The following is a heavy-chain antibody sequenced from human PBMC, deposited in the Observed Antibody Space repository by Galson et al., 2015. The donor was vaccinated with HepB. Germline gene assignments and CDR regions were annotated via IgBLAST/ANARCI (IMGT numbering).Heavy chain of an antibody. CDR1: GFTFSSYG. D-gene: IGHD6-25*01. CDR2: ISGSGYST. CDR3: ARDSSGYDY. J-gene: IGHJ4*02. Sequence: SLRLSCAASGFTFSSYGMNWVRQAPGKGLEWVASISGSGYSTYRADSVTGRFTISRDNSKNTVYLQMNSLRAEDTAVYYCARDSSGYDYWGQGALVTVSS. V-gene: IGHV3-23*01.